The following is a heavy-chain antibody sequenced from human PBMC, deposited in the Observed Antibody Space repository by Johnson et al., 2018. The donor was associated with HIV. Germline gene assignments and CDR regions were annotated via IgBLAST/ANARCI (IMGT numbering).Heavy chain of an antibody. D-gene: IGHD5-24*01. V-gene: IGHV3-30-3*01. CDR2: IIFDGVHK. J-gene: IGHJ3*02. Sequence: VQLVESGGGVVQPGTSLTLSCAASGFPFRDSAMHWVRQAPGRGMEWLAVIIFDGVHKHHADSVKGRFTISRDNSKHTLYLQMNSLRAEDTAVYYCAREGGDGYSPSAFDIWGQGTMVTVSS. CDR3: AREGGDGYSPSAFDI. CDR1: GFPFRDSA.